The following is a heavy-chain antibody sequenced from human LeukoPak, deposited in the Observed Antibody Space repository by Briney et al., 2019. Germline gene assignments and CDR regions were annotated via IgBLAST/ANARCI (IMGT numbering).Heavy chain of an antibody. J-gene: IGHJ4*02. CDR1: GGSISSSSYY. V-gene: IGHV4-39*01. CDR3: ARHESARGGYNRYFDY. CDR2: IYYSGST. Sequence: SETLSLTCTVSGGSISSSSYYWGWIRQPPGKGLEWIGSIYYSGSTYYNPSLKSRVTISVDTSKNQFSLKLSSVTAADTAVYYCARHESARGGYNRYFDYWGPGIQVTVSS. D-gene: IGHD5-24*01.